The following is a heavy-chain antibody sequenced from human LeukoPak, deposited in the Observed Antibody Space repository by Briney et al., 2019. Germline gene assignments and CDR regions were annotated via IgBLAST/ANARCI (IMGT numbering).Heavy chain of an antibody. D-gene: IGHD1-26*01. CDR3: VKWEEVVRGDF. CDR1: GFRYAEYT. J-gene: IGHJ4*02. CDR2: IRSKGFGGTT. V-gene: IGHV3-49*04. Sequence: GGSLRLSCTASGFRYAEYTLTWVRQAPGQGLEWVGFIRSKGFGGTTQYAASVKGRFTISRDDSKGIAYLQMNSLKPEDTAVYYCVKWEEVVRGDFWGQGTLVTVSS.